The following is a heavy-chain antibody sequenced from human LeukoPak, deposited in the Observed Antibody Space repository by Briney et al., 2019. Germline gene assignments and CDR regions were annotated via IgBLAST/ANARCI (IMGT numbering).Heavy chain of an antibody. CDR1: GGSISSYY. J-gene: IGHJ4*02. Sequence: PSETLSLTCTVSGGSISSYYWSWIRQPPGKGLEWIGYIYYSGSTNYNPSLKSRVTISADTSKNQFSLKLSSVTAADTAVYYCARFKGDCVGYFGYWGQGTLVTVSP. D-gene: IGHD2-21*02. V-gene: IGHV4-59*01. CDR3: ARFKGDCVGYFGY. CDR2: IYYSGST.